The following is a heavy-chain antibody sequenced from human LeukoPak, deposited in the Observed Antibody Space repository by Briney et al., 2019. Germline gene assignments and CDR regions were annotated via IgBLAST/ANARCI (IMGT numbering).Heavy chain of an antibody. CDR3: ARAPRAYGPFDY. V-gene: IGHV3-21*01. J-gene: IGHJ4*02. CDR1: GFTFSSYS. Sequence: GGSLRLSCAASGFTFSSYSMNWVRQAPEKGLEWVSSISSSSSYIYYADSVKGRFTISRDNAKNSLYLQMNSLRAEDTAVYYCARAPRAYGPFDYWGQGTLVTVSS. D-gene: IGHD3-16*01. CDR2: ISSSSSYI.